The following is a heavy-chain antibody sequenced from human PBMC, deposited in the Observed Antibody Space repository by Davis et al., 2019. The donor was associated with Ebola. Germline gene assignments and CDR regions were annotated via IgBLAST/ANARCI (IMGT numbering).Heavy chain of an antibody. Sequence: PSETLSLTCTVSGGSISSSSYYWGWIRQPPGKGLEWIGSIYYSGSTNYNPSLWSRVTVSVDTSKNQFSLNLNSVTAADTAIYYCARHGGLGDGIADYWGQGTLVTVSS. CDR1: GGSISSSSYY. D-gene: IGHD6-13*01. V-gene: IGHV4-39*01. J-gene: IGHJ4*02. CDR2: IYYSGST. CDR3: ARHGGLGDGIADY.